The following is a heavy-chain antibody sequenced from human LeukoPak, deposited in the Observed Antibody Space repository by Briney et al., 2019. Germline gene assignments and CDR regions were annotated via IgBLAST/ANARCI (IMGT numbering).Heavy chain of an antibody. J-gene: IGHJ5*02. CDR2: INWDGYST. Sequence: GWSLRLSCAASGFTFDDYAMHWVRQAPGKGLDCVSLINWDGYSTYYSDSVKDRFTISRDNNKNSLYLQMNSMRSEDTAVYYCARDSDSSGWGNWFDPWGQGTLVTVSS. CDR3: ARDSDSSGWGNWFDP. D-gene: IGHD6-19*01. V-gene: IGHV3-43D*03. CDR1: GFTFDDYA.